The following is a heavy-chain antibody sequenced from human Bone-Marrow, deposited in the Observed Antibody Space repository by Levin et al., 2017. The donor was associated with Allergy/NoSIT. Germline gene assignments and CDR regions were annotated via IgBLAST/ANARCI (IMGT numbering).Heavy chain of an antibody. CDR1: GGTFSSYA. CDR2: IIPIFGTA. D-gene: IGHD3-3*01. V-gene: IGHV1-69*06. Sequence: KISCKASGGTFSSYAISWVRQAPGQGLEWMGGIIPIFGTANYAQKFQGRVTITADKSTSTAYMELSSLRSEDTAVYYCARGRTSVLRFLEWPHPYYFDYWGQGTLVTVSS. J-gene: IGHJ4*02. CDR3: ARGRTSVLRFLEWPHPYYFDY.